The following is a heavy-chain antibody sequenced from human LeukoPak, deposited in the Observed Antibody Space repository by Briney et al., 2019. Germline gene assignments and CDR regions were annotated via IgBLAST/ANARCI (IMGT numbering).Heavy chain of an antibody. V-gene: IGHV3-48*04. CDR3: ARGDTVIYYYYYMDV. Sequence: GGSLRLSCAAPGFTFSSYSMNWVRQAPGKGLEWVSHISSSSSTIYYADSVKGRFTISRDNAKNSLYLQMNSLRAEDTAVYYCARGDTVIYYYYYMDVWGKGTTVTVSS. CDR1: GFTFSSYS. CDR2: ISSSSSTI. D-gene: IGHD5-18*01. J-gene: IGHJ6*03.